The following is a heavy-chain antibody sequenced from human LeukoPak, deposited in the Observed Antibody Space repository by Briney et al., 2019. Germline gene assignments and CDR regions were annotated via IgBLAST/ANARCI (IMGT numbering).Heavy chain of an antibody. Sequence: PGGSLRLSCAASGFTVTSNHMNWVRQAPGKGLEWVSIIYTGGTTHYAGSLKDRFTISRDDSINTLYLQMNSLRAEDTAVYYCARDSSSYYFDYWGQGTLVTVSS. D-gene: IGHD6-6*01. J-gene: IGHJ4*02. CDR1: GFTVTSNH. CDR2: IYTGGTT. CDR3: ARDSSSYYFDY. V-gene: IGHV3-66*01.